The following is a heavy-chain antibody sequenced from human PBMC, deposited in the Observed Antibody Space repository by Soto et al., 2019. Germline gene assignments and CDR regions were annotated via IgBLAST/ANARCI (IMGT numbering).Heavy chain of an antibody. V-gene: IGHV4-31*03. D-gene: IGHD4-17*01. CDR3: ARGGPVTTFRFREYPSGPSES. CDR2: ISSSGNT. Sequence: QVQLQESGPGLVKPSQTLSLICNVSGDSISSAGYYWSWIRQFPGKGLEWIGYISSSGNTHYNPSVHSRLTISLDTSNNHLSLSLNSVTAADKALYYCARGGPVTTFRFREYPSGPSESWGQETLVSVSS. J-gene: IGHJ5*02. CDR1: GDSISSAGYY.